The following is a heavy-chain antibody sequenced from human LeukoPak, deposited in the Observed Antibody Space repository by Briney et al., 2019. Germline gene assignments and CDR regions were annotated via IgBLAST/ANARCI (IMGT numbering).Heavy chain of an antibody. CDR1: GFTVSSNY. J-gene: IGHJ6*03. D-gene: IGHD3-3*01. V-gene: IGHV3-66*01. CDR3: AKEVLDHYMDV. Sequence: GGSLRLSCAASGFTVSSNYMSWVRQAPGKGLEWVSVIYSGGSTYYADSVKGRFTISRDNAKNSLYLQMNSLRAEDTAVYYCAKEVLDHYMDVWGKGTTVTVSS. CDR2: IYSGGST.